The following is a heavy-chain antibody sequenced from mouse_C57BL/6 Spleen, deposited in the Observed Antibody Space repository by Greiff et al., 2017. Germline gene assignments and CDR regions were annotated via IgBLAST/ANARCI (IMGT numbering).Heavy chain of an antibody. CDR3: ARGAYYSNYERYFDV. J-gene: IGHJ1*03. D-gene: IGHD2-5*01. CDR2: IDPSDSYT. CDR1: GYTFTSYW. V-gene: IGHV1-69*01. Sequence: QVQLQQSGAELVMPGASVKLSCKASGYTFTSYWMHWVKQRPGQGLEWIGEIDPSDSYTNYNQKFKGKSTLTVDKSSSTAYMQLSSLTSEDSAVYYCARGAYYSNYERYFDVWGTGTTVTVSS.